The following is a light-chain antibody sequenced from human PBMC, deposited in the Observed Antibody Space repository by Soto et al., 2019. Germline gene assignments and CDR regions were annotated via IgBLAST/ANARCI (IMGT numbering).Light chain of an antibody. CDR2: EVS. V-gene: IGLV2-14*01. CDR1: SNDVGAYKY. J-gene: IGLJ3*02. Sequence: QSALTQPASVSGSRGQSITISCTGTSNDVGAYKYVSWYQQLPGKAPKLMIYEVSNRPSGVSNRFSGSKSGNTASLTISGLQAEDEADYYCSSYTSTSTLFGGGTKLTVL. CDR3: SSYTSTSTL.